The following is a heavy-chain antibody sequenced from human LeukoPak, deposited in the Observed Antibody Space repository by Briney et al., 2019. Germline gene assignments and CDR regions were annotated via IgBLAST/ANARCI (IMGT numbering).Heavy chain of an antibody. CDR3: AREGSSASRDAFDI. CDR2: IYYSGST. J-gene: IGHJ3*02. Sequence: PSETLSLTCTVSGGSISSSSYYWGWIRQPPGKGLEWIGSIYYSGSTYYNPSLKSRVTISVDTSKNQFSLKLSSVTAADTAVYYCAREGSSASRDAFDIWGQGTMVTVSS. V-gene: IGHV4-39*07. CDR1: GGSISSSSYY.